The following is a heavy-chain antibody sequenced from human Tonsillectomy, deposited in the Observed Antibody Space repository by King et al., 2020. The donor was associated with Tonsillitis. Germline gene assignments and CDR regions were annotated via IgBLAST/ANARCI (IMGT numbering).Heavy chain of an antibody. D-gene: IGHD5-18*01. Sequence: VQLVESGGGLVQPGGSLRLSCAASGFTFSTYAMSWVRQAPRKGLEWVSVIYSGGSTTYYADSVKGRFTISRDNSKNTLYLQMNSLRADDTAVYYCAQTPIVTPSPPLFDYWGQGTLVTVSS. CDR1: GFTFSTYA. V-gene: IGHV3-23*03. CDR2: IYSGGSTT. J-gene: IGHJ4*02. CDR3: AQTPIVTPSPPLFDY.